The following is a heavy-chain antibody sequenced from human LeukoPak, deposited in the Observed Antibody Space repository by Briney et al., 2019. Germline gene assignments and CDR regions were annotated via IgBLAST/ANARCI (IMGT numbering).Heavy chain of an antibody. CDR2: IDPADSDT. Sequence: GESLKISCQGSGYIFTTYWIVWVRQVPGKGLEWMGLIDPADSDTTYSPSSQGRVNISVDKSISTAYLQWSSLRASDTAMYYCARLGAVQLEMEGAFDIWGQGTIVTVSS. V-gene: IGHV5-51*01. J-gene: IGHJ3*02. D-gene: IGHD1-1*01. CDR3: ARLGAVQLEMEGAFDI. CDR1: GYIFTTYW.